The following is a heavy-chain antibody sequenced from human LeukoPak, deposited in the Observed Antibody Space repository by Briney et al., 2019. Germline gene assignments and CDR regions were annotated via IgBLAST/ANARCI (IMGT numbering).Heavy chain of an antibody. J-gene: IGHJ3*02. V-gene: IGHV4-4*09. CDR3: ARRFRTGGNLHHDAYDI. CDR2: IYSIGGP. D-gene: IGHD3-16*01. CDR1: DDSISGYY. Sequence: SETLSLTCTVSDDSISGYYWGWIRQPPGKGLEWIGHIYSIGGPTCSPSLQSRVSISVDTSKNQFSLQLSSVTAADTAVYYCARRFRTGGNLHHDAYDIWGRGTVVAVSS.